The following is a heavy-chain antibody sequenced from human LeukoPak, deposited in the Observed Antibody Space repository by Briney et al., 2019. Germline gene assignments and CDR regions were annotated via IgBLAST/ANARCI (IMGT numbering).Heavy chain of an antibody. Sequence: ASVKVSCKASGYTFTSYDINWVRQATGQGLEWMGWMNPNSGNTGYAQKFQGRVTMTRNTSISTAYMELSSLRSEDTAVYYCARCDSSGSYFDYWGQGTLVTVSS. CDR1: GYTFTSYD. CDR3: ARCDSSGSYFDY. J-gene: IGHJ4*02. CDR2: MNPNSGNT. V-gene: IGHV1-8*01. D-gene: IGHD3-22*01.